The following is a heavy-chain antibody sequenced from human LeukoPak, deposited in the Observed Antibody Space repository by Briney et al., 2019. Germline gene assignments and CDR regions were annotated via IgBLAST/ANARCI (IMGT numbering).Heavy chain of an antibody. CDR1: GYTFTSYA. CDR3: ARGSDGYCSGGSCYEGNYFDY. V-gene: IGHV1-69*13. Sequence: ASVKVSCKASGYTFTSYAISWVRQAPGQGLEWMGGIIPIFGTANYAQKFQGRVTITADESTSTAYMELSSLRSEDTAVYYCARGSDGYCSGGSCYEGNYFDYWGQGTLVTVSS. D-gene: IGHD2-15*01. CDR2: IIPIFGTA. J-gene: IGHJ4*02.